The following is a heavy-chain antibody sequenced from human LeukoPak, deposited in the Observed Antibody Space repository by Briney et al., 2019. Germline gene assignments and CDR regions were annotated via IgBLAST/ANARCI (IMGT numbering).Heavy chain of an antibody. D-gene: IGHD1-26*01. V-gene: IGHV3-49*04. Sequence: GGSLRLSCAASGFTVSSFGIHWVRQAPGKGLEWVGFIRSKTYGGTTEYDASVKDRFTISRDDSKSIAYLQMNSLKTEDTGVYYCTKVEWELPRNWGQGTLVTVST. CDR1: GFTVSSFG. CDR3: TKVEWELPRN. CDR2: IRSKTYGGTT. J-gene: IGHJ4*02.